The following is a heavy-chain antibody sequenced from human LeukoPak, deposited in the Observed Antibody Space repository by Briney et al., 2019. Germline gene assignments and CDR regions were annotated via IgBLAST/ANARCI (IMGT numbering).Heavy chain of an antibody. CDR1: GFTFSSYA. J-gene: IGHJ4*02. Sequence: GRSLRLSCAASGFTFSSYAMHWVRQAPGKGLEWVAVISYDGSNKYYADSVKGRFTISRDNSKNTPYLQMNSLRAEDAAVYYCARDNIGDFFDYWGQGTLVTVSS. CDR2: ISYDGSNK. CDR3: ARDNIGDFFDY. V-gene: IGHV3-30-3*01. D-gene: IGHD3-10*01.